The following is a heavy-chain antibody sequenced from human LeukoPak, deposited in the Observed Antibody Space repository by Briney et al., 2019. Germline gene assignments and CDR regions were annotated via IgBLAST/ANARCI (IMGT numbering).Heavy chain of an antibody. CDR3: TAPNYDFWRE. V-gene: IGHV3-15*01. CDR1: GFTFSNAW. J-gene: IGHJ4*02. CDR2: IKSKTDGGTT. D-gene: IGHD3-3*01. Sequence: PGESPRLSCAASGFTFSNAWMSWVRQAPGKGLEWVGRIKSKTDGGTTDYAAPMKGRFTISRDDSKNTLYLQMNSLKTEDTAVYYCTAPNYDFWREGGQGTLVTVSS.